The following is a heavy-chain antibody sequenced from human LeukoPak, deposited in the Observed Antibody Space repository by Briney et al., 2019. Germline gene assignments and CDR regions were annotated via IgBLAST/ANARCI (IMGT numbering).Heavy chain of an antibody. CDR1: GFTFDDYA. CDR3: AREPVVGATNYYYYYGMDV. Sequence: PGGSLRLSCVASGFTFDDYAMHWVRQTPGKGLEWVSGITWNSGSVGYADSVKGRFTISRDNAKSSLYLQMNSLRAEDTAVYYCAREPVVGATNYYYYYGMDVWGQGTTVTVSS. CDR2: ITWNSGSV. V-gene: IGHV3-9*01. J-gene: IGHJ6*02. D-gene: IGHD1-26*01.